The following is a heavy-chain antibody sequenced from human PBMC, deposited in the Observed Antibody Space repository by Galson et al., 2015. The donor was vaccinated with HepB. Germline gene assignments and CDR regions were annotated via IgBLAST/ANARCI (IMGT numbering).Heavy chain of an antibody. Sequence: PALVKPTQTLTLTCTVSGFSLSNARMGVSWIRQPPGKALEWLAHIFSNDEKSYSTSLKSRLTISKDTSKSQVVLTMTNMDPVDTATYYCARIPSYYDYVWGSPGGYFDYWGQGTLVTVSS. CDR1: GFSLSNARMG. D-gene: IGHD3-16*01. CDR3: ARIPSYYDYVWGSPGGYFDY. CDR2: IFSNDEK. V-gene: IGHV2-26*01. J-gene: IGHJ4*02.